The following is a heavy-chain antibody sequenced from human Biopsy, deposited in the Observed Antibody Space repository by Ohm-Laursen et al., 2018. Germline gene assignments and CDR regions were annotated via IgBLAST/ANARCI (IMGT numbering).Heavy chain of an antibody. CDR2: ISASDDSK. CDR3: ATGPARMVYANLRGEFAS. D-gene: IGHD2-8*01. J-gene: IGHJ5*02. Sequence: SLRLSCAASGFTFTNYAMSWVRQAPGKGLEWVSSISASDDSKYYGDSVKGRFTISRDSSTNTLYLQMNGLRADDTAVYYCATGPARMVYANLRGEFASWGQGALVTVSS. V-gene: IGHV3-23*01. CDR1: GFTFTNYA.